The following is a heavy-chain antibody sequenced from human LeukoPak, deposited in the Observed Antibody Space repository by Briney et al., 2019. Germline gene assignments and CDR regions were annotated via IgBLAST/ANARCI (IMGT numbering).Heavy chain of an antibody. Sequence: GGSLRLSCAASGFTFSHYAMSWVRQPPGKGLEWVSAISETAGSTYYSDSVRGRFTLSSDISRNTVYFQLNNLRVEDTAIYYCARASWVSSIDTVRWGQGALVTVSS. CDR1: GFTFSHYA. J-gene: IGHJ4*02. CDR3: ARASWVSSIDTVR. CDR2: ISETAGST. V-gene: IGHV3-23*01. D-gene: IGHD5-18*01.